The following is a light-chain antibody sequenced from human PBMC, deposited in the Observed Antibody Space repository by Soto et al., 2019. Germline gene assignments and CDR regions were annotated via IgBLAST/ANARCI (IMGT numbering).Light chain of an antibody. J-gene: IGKJ4*01. V-gene: IGKV1-27*01. Sequence: DIQITQSPSSLSASVGDRVTITCRASQDIGNYLAWYQQKPGKVPKFLIYGASSLQTGVPSRFSGSGSGTDFTLTISGLQPEDVATYYCQKYKSAPLTFGGGTKVELK. CDR3: QKYKSAPLT. CDR1: QDIGNY. CDR2: GAS.